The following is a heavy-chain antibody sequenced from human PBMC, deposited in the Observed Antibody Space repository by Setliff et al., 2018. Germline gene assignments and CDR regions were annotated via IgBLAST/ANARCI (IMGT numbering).Heavy chain of an antibody. J-gene: IGHJ3*02. CDR2: MYHSGST. CDR1: YYSISSGYY. CDR3: ARHIWGAKMQLPHDVFDI. Sequence: SETLSLTCAVSYYSISSGYYWGWIRQPPGKGLEWIGSMYHSGSTYYSPSLESRVTISVDISKNHHSLKLSSVTAADTAVYYCARHIWGAKMQLPHDVFDIWGQGTMVTVSS. D-gene: IGHD2-2*01. V-gene: IGHV4-38-2*01.